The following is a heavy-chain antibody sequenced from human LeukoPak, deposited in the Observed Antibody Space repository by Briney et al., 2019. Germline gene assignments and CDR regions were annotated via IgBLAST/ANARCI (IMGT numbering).Heavy chain of an antibody. Sequence: PGRSLRLSCAASGFTFSSYAMRWVRQAPGEGLGWVAVISYDGSNKYYADSVKGRFTISRDNSKNTLYLQMNSLRAEDTAVYYCAREGRYCSGGSCYDWFDPWGQGTLVTVSS. CDR3: AREGRYCSGGSCYDWFDP. CDR1: GFTFSSYA. D-gene: IGHD2-15*01. J-gene: IGHJ5*02. V-gene: IGHV3-30*04. CDR2: ISYDGSNK.